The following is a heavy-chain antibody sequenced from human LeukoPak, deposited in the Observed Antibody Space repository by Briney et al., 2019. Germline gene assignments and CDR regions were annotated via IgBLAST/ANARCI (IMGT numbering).Heavy chain of an antibody. CDR2: INHSGST. Sequence: SETLSLTCAVYGGSFSGYYWNWIRQPPGKGLEWIGGINHSGSTNYNPSLKSRVTLSVDTSKNQFSLNLSSVTAADTAVYFCARGGYYGSGNDFRFDPWGQGTLVTVSS. D-gene: IGHD3-10*01. J-gene: IGHJ5*02. CDR3: ARGGYYGSGNDFRFDP. V-gene: IGHV4-34*01. CDR1: GGSFSGYY.